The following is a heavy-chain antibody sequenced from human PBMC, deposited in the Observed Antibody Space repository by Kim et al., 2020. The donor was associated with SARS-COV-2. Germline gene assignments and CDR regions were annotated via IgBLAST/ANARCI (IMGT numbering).Heavy chain of an antibody. J-gene: IGHJ4*02. Sequence: SETLSLTCTVSGGSISSSSYYWGWIRQPPGKGLEWIGSIYYSGSTYYNPSLKSRVTISVDTSKNQFSLKLSSVTAADTAVYYCALRGYCTNGVCSSREDFDYWGQGTLVTVSS. CDR2: IYYSGST. V-gene: IGHV4-39*01. CDR3: ALRGYCTNGVCSSREDFDY. D-gene: IGHD2-8*01. CDR1: GGSISSSSYY.